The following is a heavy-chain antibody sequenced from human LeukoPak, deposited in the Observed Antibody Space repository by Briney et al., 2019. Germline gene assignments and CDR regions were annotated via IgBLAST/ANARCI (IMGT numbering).Heavy chain of an antibody. CDR2: ISSSGSTI. CDR3: ARDGGDGYNPYRVFWYFDL. D-gene: IGHD5-24*01. V-gene: IGHV3-48*03. Sequence: GGSLRLSCAASGFTFSSYEMNWVRQAPGKGLEWVSYISSSGSTIYYADSVKGRFTISRDNAKNSLYLQMNSLRAEDTAVYYCARDGGDGYNPYRVFWYFDLWGRGTLVTVSS. CDR1: GFTFSSYE. J-gene: IGHJ2*01.